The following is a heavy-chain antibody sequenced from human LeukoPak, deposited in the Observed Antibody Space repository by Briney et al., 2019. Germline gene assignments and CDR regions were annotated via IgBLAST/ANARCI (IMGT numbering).Heavy chain of an antibody. J-gene: IGHJ4*02. D-gene: IGHD6-13*01. CDR1: GGSISSYY. CDR2: IYTSGST. CDR3: ARRRTFYSSSWYHLDY. V-gene: IGHV4-4*07. Sequence: SETLSLTCTVSGGSISSYYWSWIRQPAGKGLEWIGRIYTSGSTNYNPSLKSRVTMSVDTSKNQFSLKLSSVTAADTAVYYCARRRTFYSSSWYHLDYWGQGTLVTVSS.